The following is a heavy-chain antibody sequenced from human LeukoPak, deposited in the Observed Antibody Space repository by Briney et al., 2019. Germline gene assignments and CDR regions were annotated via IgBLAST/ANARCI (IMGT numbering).Heavy chain of an antibody. Sequence: KSGESLKISCKGSGYSFTSYWIGWVRQVPGKGLEWMGIIYPGDSDTRYSPSFQGQVTISADKSISTAYLQWSSLKASDTAMYYCARHVKSGYDQSPFDYWGQGTLVTVSS. CDR3: ARHVKSGYDQSPFDY. D-gene: IGHD5-12*01. V-gene: IGHV5-51*01. CDR2: IYPGDSDT. CDR1: GYSFTSYW. J-gene: IGHJ4*02.